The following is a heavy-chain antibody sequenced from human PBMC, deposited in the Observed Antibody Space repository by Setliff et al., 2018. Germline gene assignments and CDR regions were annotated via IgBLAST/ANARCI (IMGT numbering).Heavy chain of an antibody. CDR1: GFTFSSYA. CDR3: ARGSSWYVCKY. J-gene: IGHJ4*02. V-gene: IGHV3-23*01. D-gene: IGHD6-13*01. Sequence: GESLKISCAASGFTFSSYAMSWVRQAPGKGLEWVSVISGSGGSTYYADSVKGRFTISRDNSKNTLYLQMNSLRAEDTAVYYCARGSSWYVCKYWGQGTLVTVSS. CDR2: ISGSGGST.